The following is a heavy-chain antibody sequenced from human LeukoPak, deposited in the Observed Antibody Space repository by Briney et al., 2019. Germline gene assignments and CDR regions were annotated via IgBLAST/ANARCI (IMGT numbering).Heavy chain of an antibody. CDR2: IKQGGSEK. D-gene: IGHD6-19*01. CDR1: GFTFSSYW. Sequence: GGSLRLSCAASGFTFSSYWMSWVRQAPGKGLEWVANIKQGGSEKYYVDSVKGRFTISRDNAKNSLYLQMNSLRAEDTAVYYCARERRSGWESYFDYWGQGTLVTVSS. V-gene: IGHV3-7*01. CDR3: ARERRSGWESYFDY. J-gene: IGHJ4*02.